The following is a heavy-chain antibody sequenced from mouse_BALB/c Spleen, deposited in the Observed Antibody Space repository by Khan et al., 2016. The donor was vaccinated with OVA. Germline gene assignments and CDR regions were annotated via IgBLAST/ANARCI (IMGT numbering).Heavy chain of an antibody. Sequence: EVELVESGGDLVKPGGSLKLSCAASGFTFSSYGMSWVRQTPDKRLEWVAAISSGGSYTYYPDSLKGRFTISRDNAKNTLYLQMSSLKSEDTAMYYSARQPGYYEGSAMDYWSQGTAVRFSS. CDR3: ARQPGYYEGSAMDY. CDR2: ISSGGSYT. V-gene: IGHV5-6*01. J-gene: IGHJ4*01. D-gene: IGHD2-3*01. CDR1: GFTFSSYG.